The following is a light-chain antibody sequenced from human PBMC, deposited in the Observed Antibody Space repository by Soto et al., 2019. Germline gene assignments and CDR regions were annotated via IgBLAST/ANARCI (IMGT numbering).Light chain of an antibody. J-gene: IGLJ2*01. CDR2: DVS. Sequence: QSVLTQPASVSGSPGQSITISCTGTSRDVGAYNYVSWYQHHPGKAPKLMIYDVSNRPSGVSNRFSGSKSGNTASLTISGLQAEDEADYYCNSFTTSSTLVFGGGTQLTVL. CDR3: NSFTTSSTLV. V-gene: IGLV2-14*03. CDR1: SRDVGAYNY.